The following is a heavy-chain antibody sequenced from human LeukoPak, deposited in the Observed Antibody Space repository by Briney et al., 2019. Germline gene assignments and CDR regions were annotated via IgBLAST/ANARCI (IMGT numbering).Heavy chain of an antibody. Sequence: ASVKVSCKASGYTFTGYYMHWVRQAPGQGLEWMGWINPNSGGTNYAQKFQGRVTMTRDMSTSTVYMELSRLRSDDTAVYYCARDLTGTTTDYWGQGTLVTVSS. J-gene: IGHJ4*02. V-gene: IGHV1-2*02. CDR1: GYTFTGYY. CDR2: INPNSGGT. CDR3: ARDLTGTTTDY. D-gene: IGHD1-1*01.